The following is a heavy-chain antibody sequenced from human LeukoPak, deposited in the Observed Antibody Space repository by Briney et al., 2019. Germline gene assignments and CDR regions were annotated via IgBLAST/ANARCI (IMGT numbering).Heavy chain of an antibody. J-gene: IGHJ6*03. Sequence: SETLSLTCAVYGGSFSGYYWSWIRQPPGKGLEWIGESNHSGSTNYNPSLKSRVPISVDTSKNQFSLKLSSVTAADTAVYYCARNSSPYYYYYYMDDWGKGTTVTVSS. V-gene: IGHV4-34*01. CDR1: GGSFSGYY. CDR3: ARNSSPYYYYYYMDD. D-gene: IGHD4-23*01. CDR2: SNHSGST.